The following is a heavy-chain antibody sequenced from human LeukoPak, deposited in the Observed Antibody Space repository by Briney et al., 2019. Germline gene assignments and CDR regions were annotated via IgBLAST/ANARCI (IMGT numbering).Heavy chain of an antibody. CDR2: ISYDGSNK. V-gene: IGHV3-30*04. CDR1: GFTFSSYA. CDR3: AKEGPYYYYGMDV. Sequence: PGGSLRLSCAASGFTFSSYAMHWVRQAPGKGLEWVAVISYDGSNKYYADSVKGRFTISRDNSKNTLYLQMNSLRVEDTAVYYCAKEGPYYYYGMDVWGQGTTVTVSS. J-gene: IGHJ6*02.